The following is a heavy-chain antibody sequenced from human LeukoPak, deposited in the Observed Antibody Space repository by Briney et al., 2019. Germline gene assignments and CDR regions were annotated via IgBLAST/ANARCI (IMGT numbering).Heavy chain of an antibody. Sequence: SETLSLTCTVSGGSISSYYWSWIRQRAGKGLEWIGRIYTSGSTNYNPSLKSRVTMSVDTSKNQFSLKLSSVTAADTAVYYCARDGVVPAAIRAMDVWGKGTTVTVSS. J-gene: IGHJ6*03. CDR2: IYTSGST. CDR1: GGSISSYY. V-gene: IGHV4-4*07. D-gene: IGHD2-2*02. CDR3: ARDGVVPAAIRAMDV.